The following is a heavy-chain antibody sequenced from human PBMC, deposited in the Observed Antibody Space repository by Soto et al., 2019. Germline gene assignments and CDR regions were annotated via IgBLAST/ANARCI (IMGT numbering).Heavy chain of an antibody. J-gene: IGHJ4*02. CDR3: ARGGDVVVPAAIMYFDY. V-gene: IGHV3-64*02. CDR2: ISSSGDRT. CDR1: GFTFSSYA. Sequence: EVQLVESGEGLVQPGGSLRLSCAAYGFTFSSYAMHWVRQAPGKGLEYVSAISSSGDRTYYADSVKGRFTISRDNSKNTLYLQMGSLRAEDMAVYYCARGGDVVVPAAIMYFDYWGQGTLVTVSS. D-gene: IGHD2-2*01.